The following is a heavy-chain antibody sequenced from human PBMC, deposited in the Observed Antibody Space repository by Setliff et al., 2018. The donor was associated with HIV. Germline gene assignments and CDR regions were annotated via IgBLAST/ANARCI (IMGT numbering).Heavy chain of an antibody. J-gene: IGHJ6*03. CDR3: ARGPATSGLAYYMDV. CDR1: GGSISSSSFY. D-gene: IGHD3-22*01. CDR2: VYYSGDT. Sequence: ASETLSLTCTVSGGSISSSSFYWGWIRQPPGKGLEWIGFVYYSGDTNYNPSLKSRASISLDTSKNQFSLNLTSSSAADTAVYYCARGPATSGLAYYMDVWGKGTTVTVSS. V-gene: IGHV4-61*05.